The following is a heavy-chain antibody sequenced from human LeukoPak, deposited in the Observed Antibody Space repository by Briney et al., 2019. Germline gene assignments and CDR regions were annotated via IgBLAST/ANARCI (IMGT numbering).Heavy chain of an antibody. D-gene: IGHD1-26*01. CDR1: GFTFSNYW. CDR3: ISGVGHT. CDR2: ISGDGNYI. V-gene: IGHV3-74*03. Sequence: PGGSLRLSCAASGFTFSNYWMHWVRQVPGGGLMWVSRISGDGNYITYADSVKGRFTMSRDNAKNTVYLQMSNLRVEDTAVYYCISGVGHTWGQGTLVTVSS. J-gene: IGHJ1*01.